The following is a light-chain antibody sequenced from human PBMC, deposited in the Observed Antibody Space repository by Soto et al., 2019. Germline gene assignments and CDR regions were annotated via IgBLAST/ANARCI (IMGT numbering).Light chain of an antibody. CDR2: TTS. V-gene: IGKV1-17*01. Sequence: DIQMTQSPSSLSASVGDRVTITCRASQDIENDLGWYQQRPGKAPRRLSYTTSTLHSGVPSRFSGSGSGTEFTITISRLQPEDFATDYCLQYKSYPRTFGQGNKLEIK. J-gene: IGKJ2*01. CDR1: QDIEND. CDR3: LQYKSYPRT.